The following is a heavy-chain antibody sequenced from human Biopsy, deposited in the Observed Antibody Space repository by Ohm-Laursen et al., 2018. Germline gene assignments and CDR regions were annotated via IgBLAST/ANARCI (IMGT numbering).Heavy chain of an antibody. J-gene: IGHJ1*01. CDR2: NIPILGTG. D-gene: IGHD3-9*01. CDR3: ATKLTGYFHH. Sequence: SVKVSCKAPGGTFNNYGVNWVRQAPGQGLEWLGGNIPILGTGNYAQKFQDRVTVAADTSTSTATMELRSLRSDDTAVYYCATKLTGYFHHWGQGILVIVSS. CDR1: GGTFNNYG. V-gene: IGHV1-69*06.